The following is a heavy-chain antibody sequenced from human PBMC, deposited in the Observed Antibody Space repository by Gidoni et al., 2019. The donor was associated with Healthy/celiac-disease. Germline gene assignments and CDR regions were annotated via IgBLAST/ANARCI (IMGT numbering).Heavy chain of an antibody. CDR2: IYYSGST. V-gene: IGHV4-39*01. J-gene: IGHJ5*02. D-gene: IGHD6-13*01. Sequence: QLQLQESGPGLVKPSEPLSLTCTVSGGSISSSSYYWGWIRQPPGKGLEWIGSIYYSGSTYYNPSLKSRVTISVDTSKNQFSLKLSAVTAADTAVYYCARPRQQLEWFDPWGQGTLVTVSS. CDR1: GGSISSSSYY. CDR3: ARPRQQLEWFDP.